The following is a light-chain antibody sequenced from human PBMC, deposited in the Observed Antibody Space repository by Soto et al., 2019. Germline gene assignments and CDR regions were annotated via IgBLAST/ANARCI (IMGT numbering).Light chain of an antibody. Sequence: AIRMTQSPSSFSASTGDRVTITCRASQGISSYLAWYQQKPGKAPKLLIYAASTLQSGVPSRFSGSVSGTDFTLTISCLQYEDFATYYCQQYYSYPPTFGQGTKVEIK. CDR1: QGISSY. J-gene: IGKJ1*01. V-gene: IGKV1-8*01. CDR3: QQYYSYPPT. CDR2: AAS.